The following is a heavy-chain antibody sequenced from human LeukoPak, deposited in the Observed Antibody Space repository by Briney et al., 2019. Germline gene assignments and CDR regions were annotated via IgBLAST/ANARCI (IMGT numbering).Heavy chain of an antibody. CDR2: INHSGST. Sequence: SETLSLTCAVFGGSFSGYYLSWIRQPPGKGLGWIGEINHSGSTNYNPSLKSRVTISLDTSKNQFSLKLSSVTAADTAVYYCATQTSYDSSGSYNWFDPWGQGTLVTVSS. J-gene: IGHJ5*02. V-gene: IGHV4-34*01. CDR1: GGSFSGYY. D-gene: IGHD3-22*01. CDR3: ATQTSYDSSGSYNWFDP.